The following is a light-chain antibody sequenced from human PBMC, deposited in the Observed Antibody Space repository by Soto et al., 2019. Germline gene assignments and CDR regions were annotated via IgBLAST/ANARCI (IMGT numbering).Light chain of an antibody. CDR1: QSISSW. J-gene: IGKJ4*01. V-gene: IGKV1-5*03. CDR3: QQYNSYSLT. CDR2: KAS. Sequence: DIQMTQSPSTLSASVGDRITITCRASQSISSWLAWYQQKPGKAPKLLIYKASSLESGVPSRFSGSGSGTEFTLTISSLQPDDFATYYCQQYNSYSLTFGGGTKVEIK.